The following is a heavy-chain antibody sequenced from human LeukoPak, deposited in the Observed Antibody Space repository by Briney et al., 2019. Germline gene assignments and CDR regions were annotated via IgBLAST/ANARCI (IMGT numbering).Heavy chain of an antibody. CDR1: GYTFTSYD. CDR3: ARGGRIVGAPGAFDI. J-gene: IGHJ3*02. D-gene: IGHD1-26*01. V-gene: IGHV1-8*03. Sequence: GASVKVSCKASGYTFTSYDINWVRQATAQGLEWMGWMNPNSGNTGYAQRFQGRVTITRNTSISTAYMDLSSLRSEDTAVYYCARGGRIVGAPGAFDIWGQGTMVTVSS. CDR2: MNPNSGNT.